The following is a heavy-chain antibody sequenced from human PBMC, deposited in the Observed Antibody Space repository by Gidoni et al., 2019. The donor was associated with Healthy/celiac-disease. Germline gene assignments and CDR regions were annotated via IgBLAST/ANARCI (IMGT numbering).Heavy chain of an antibody. CDR3: AKEGWGSDAFDI. CDR2: ISWNSGSI. J-gene: IGHJ3*02. V-gene: IGHV3-9*01. CDR1: GFTFDDYA. D-gene: IGHD7-27*01. Sequence: EVQLVESGGGLVQPGRSLRLSCAASGFTFDDYAMHWVRQAPGKGLEWVSGISWNSGSIGYADSVKGRFTISRDNAKNSLYLQMNSLRAEDTALYYCAKEGWGSDAFDIWGQGTMVTVSS.